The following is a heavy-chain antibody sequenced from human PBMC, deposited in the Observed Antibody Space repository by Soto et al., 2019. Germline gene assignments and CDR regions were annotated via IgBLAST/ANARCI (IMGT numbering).Heavy chain of an antibody. CDR3: ARFHGYDMTLDY. Sequence: ASVKVSCKASGGTFGSYAISWGRQAPGQWLEWMGGIIPIFGTANYAQKFQGRVTITADESTSTAYMELSSLRSEDTAVYYCARFHGYDMTLDYWGQGTLGTVSS. V-gene: IGHV1-69*13. CDR2: IIPIFGTA. J-gene: IGHJ4*02. D-gene: IGHD3-9*01. CDR1: GGTFGSYA.